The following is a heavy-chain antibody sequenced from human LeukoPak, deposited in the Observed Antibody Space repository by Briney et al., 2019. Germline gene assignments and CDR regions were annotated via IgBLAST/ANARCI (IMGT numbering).Heavy chain of an antibody. CDR3: ATMVGSSATVNWFDP. D-gene: IGHD1-26*01. J-gene: IGHJ5*02. Sequence: ASVKVSCKVSGYTLTELSMHWERQAPGKGLEWMGGFDPEDGETIYAQKFQGRVTMTEDTSTDTAYMELSSLRSEDTAVYYCATMVGSSATVNWFDPWGQGTLVTVSS. CDR2: FDPEDGET. CDR1: GYTLTELS. V-gene: IGHV1-24*01.